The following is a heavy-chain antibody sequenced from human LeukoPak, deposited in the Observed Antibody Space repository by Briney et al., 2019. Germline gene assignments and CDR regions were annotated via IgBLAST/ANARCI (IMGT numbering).Heavy chain of an antibody. D-gene: IGHD5-12*01. V-gene: IGHV4-61*02. CDR3: AREGEATMDY. J-gene: IGHJ4*02. CDR1: GGSLSSGSYY. Sequence: SQTLSLTCTVSGGSLSSGSYYWSWIRQPAGKGLEWIGRIYTSGSTNYNPSLKSRVTISVDTSKNQFSLKLSSVTAADTAVYNCAREGEATMDYWGQGTLVTVSS. CDR2: IYTSGST.